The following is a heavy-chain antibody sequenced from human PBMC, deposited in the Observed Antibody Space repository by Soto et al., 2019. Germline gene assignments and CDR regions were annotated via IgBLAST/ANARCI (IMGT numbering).Heavy chain of an antibody. D-gene: IGHD6-13*01. Sequence: SETLSLTCTVSGGSISSYYWSWIRQPPGKGLEWIGYIYYSGSTNYNPSLKSRVTISVDTSKNQFSLKLSSVTAADTAVYYCATANSSSWRRLPEYFQHWGQGTLVTVSS. CDR1: GGSISSYY. J-gene: IGHJ1*01. CDR3: ATANSSSWRRLPEYFQH. CDR2: IYYSGST. V-gene: IGHV4-59*01.